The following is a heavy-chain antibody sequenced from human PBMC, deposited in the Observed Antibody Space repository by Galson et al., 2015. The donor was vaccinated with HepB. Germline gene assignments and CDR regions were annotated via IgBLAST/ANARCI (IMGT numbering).Heavy chain of an antibody. Sequence: SLRLSCAASGFTFSSYGMHWVRQAPGKGLEWVAVISYDGSNKYYADSVKGRFTISRDNSKNTLYLQMNSLRAEDTAVYYCAKDQRQQWLEGYFDYWGQGTLVTVSS. CDR3: AKDQRQQWLEGYFDY. J-gene: IGHJ4*02. CDR1: GFTFSSYG. CDR2: ISYDGSNK. D-gene: IGHD6-19*01. V-gene: IGHV3-30*18.